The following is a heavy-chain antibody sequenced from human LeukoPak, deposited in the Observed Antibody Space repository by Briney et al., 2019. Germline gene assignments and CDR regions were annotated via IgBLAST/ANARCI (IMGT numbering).Heavy chain of an antibody. V-gene: IGHV3-48*03. Sequence: GGSLRLSCAASGFTFSSYEMNWVRQAPGKGLEWVSYILNSGATTYYADSVKGRFTISRDNAKNSLYLQMNSLRAEDTGVYYCARDPPDYWGQGILVTVSS. J-gene: IGHJ4*02. CDR1: GFTFSSYE. CDR2: ILNSGATT. CDR3: ARDPPDY.